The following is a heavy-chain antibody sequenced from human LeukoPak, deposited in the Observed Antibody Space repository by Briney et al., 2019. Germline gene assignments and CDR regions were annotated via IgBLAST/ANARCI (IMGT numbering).Heavy chain of an antibody. D-gene: IGHD6-19*01. CDR3: ARVGAVAEMVY. CDR1: GYSISSGYY. CDR2: IYHSGST. Sequence: SETLSLTCTVSGYSISSGYYWGWIRQPPGKGLEWIGSIYHSGSTYYNPSLKSRVTISVDTSKNQFSLKLSSVTAADTAVYYCARVGAVAEMVYWGQGTLVTVSS. V-gene: IGHV4-38-2*02. J-gene: IGHJ4*02.